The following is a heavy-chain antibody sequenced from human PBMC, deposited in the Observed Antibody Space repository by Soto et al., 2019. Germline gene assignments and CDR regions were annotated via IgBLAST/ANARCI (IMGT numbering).Heavy chain of an antibody. D-gene: IGHD3-16*01. CDR2: IYPGDSDT. CDR1: GYSFTSYW. J-gene: IGHJ4*02. V-gene: IGHV5-51*01. CDR3: ARITFGGAIANRAFDY. Sequence: GESLKISCKGSGYSFTSYWIGWVRQMPGKGLEWMGVIYPGDSDTRYSPSFQGQVTISADKSISTAYLQWSSLKASDTAMYYCARITFGGAIANRAFDYWGQGTLVTVSS.